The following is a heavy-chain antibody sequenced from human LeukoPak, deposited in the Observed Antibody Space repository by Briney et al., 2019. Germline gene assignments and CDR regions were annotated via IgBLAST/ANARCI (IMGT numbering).Heavy chain of an antibody. V-gene: IGHV3-48*02. J-gene: IGHJ6*02. CDR2: ISSSSSTI. Sequence: PGGSLRLSCAASGFTFSSYSMNWVRQAPGKGLEWVSYISSSSSTIDYADSVKGRFTISRENAKNSLYLQMNSVRDEDTAVYYSARDGGYAYGMDAWGQGTPVTVSS. D-gene: IGHD5-12*01. CDR1: GFTFSSYS. CDR3: ARDGGYAYGMDA.